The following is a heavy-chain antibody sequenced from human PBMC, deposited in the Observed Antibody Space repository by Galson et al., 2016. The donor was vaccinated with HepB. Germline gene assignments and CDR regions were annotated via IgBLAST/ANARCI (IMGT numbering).Heavy chain of an antibody. CDR1: GGSIGGNSYY. Sequence: SETLSLTCTAAGGSIGGNSYYWAWIRQSPVKGLEWIGSFFHGGNTYVNPALKSRVNISVDTTKSQFSLKMTSVTAAYTAVYFCSRHLWGLLAGPLARWGQGKLVAVSS. D-gene: IGHD7-27*01. V-gene: IGHV4-39*01. CDR2: FFHGGNT. J-gene: IGHJ1*01. CDR3: SRHLWGLLAGPLAR.